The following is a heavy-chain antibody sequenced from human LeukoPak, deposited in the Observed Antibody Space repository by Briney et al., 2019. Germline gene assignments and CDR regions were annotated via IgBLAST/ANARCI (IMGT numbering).Heavy chain of an antibody. CDR2: IYGIGSA. CDR1: AFTVSNNY. V-gene: IGHV3-53*01. J-gene: IGHJ4*02. Sequence: GGSLKLSCAVPAFTVSNNYMSWVRQAPGKGLEWVSLIYGIGSAYYADSVKGRFTISRDNSRNTLYLQMNSLRAEDTAVYYCARLLAAPNTKNYWGQGTLVTVSS. CDR3: ARLLAAPNTKNY. D-gene: IGHD6-13*01.